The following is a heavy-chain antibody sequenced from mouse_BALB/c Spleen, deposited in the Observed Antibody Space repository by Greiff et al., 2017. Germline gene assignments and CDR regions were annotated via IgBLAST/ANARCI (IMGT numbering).Heavy chain of an antibody. CDR1: GFTFSSYA. CDR3: ARYGSYAMDY. V-gene: IGHV5-6-5*01. J-gene: IGHJ4*01. CDR2: ISSGGST. Sequence: DVQLVESGGGLVKPGGSLKLSCAASGFTFSSYAMSWVRQTPEKRLEWVASISSGGSTYYPDSVKGRFTISRDNARNILYLQMSSLRSEDTAMYYCARYGSYAMDYWGQGTSVTVSS. D-gene: IGHD2-2*01.